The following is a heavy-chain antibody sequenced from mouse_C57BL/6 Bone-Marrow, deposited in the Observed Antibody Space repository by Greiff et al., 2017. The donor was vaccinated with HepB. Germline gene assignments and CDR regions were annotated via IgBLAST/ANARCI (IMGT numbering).Heavy chain of an antibody. V-gene: IGHV1-55*01. J-gene: IGHJ3*01. CDR1: GYTFTSYW. CDR2: IYPGSGST. D-gene: IGHD4-1*02. Sequence: QVQLQQPGAELVKPGASVKMSCKASGYTFTSYWITWVKQRPGQGLEWIGDIYPGSGSTNYNEKFKSKATLTVDTSSSTASMQLSSLTAEDSAVYCCATAQLGEFAYWGQGTLVTVSA. CDR3: ATAQLGEFAY.